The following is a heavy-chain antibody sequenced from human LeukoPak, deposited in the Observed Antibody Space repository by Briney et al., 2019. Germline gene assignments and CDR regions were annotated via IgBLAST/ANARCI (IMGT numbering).Heavy chain of an antibody. D-gene: IGHD3-10*01. CDR1: GGSFSGYY. J-gene: IGHJ1*01. CDR2: ISASGGTI. Sequence: PSETLSLTCAVYGGSFSGYYWSWVRQAPGRGLEWVSGISASGGTIYYADSVKGRFTISRDSSKSTLHLQMNTLRAEDTAVYYCAKDISGLPEYFQHWGQGTLVIVSS. V-gene: IGHV3-23*01. CDR3: AKDISGLPEYFQH.